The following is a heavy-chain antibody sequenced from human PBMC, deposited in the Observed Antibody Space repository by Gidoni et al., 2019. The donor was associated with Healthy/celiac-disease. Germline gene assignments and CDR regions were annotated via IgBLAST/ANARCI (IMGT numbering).Heavy chain of an antibody. Sequence: QVQLQQWGAGLLKPSETLSLTCAVYGGSFSGYYWSWIRQPPGKGLEWIGEINHSGSTNYNPSLKSRVTISVDTSKNQFSLKLSSVTAADTAVYYCARKGFSGSYLPDYWGQGTLVTVSS. D-gene: IGHD1-26*01. CDR1: GGSFSGYY. J-gene: IGHJ4*02. CDR3: ARKGFSGSYLPDY. V-gene: IGHV4-34*01. CDR2: INHSGST.